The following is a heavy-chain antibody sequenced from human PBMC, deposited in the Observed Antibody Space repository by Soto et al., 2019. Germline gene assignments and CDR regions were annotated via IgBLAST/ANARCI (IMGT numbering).Heavy chain of an antibody. CDR2: IIPIFGTA. CDR3: ARGGFHCSSTSCYEWWFDP. CDR1: GGTFSSYA. D-gene: IGHD2-2*01. J-gene: IGHJ5*02. Sequence: QVQLVQSGAEVKKPGSSVKVSCKASGGTFSSYAISWVRQAPGQGLEWMGGIIPIFGTANYAQKFQGRVTITADESTSTAYMELSSLRSEGTAVYYCARGGFHCSSTSCYEWWFDPWGQGTLVTVSS. V-gene: IGHV1-69*01.